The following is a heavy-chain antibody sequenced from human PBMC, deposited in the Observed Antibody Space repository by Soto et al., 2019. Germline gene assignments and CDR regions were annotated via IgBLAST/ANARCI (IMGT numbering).Heavy chain of an antibody. J-gene: IGHJ3*02. CDR2: IDPSDSYT. CDR3: AVVRHIVVVPYAFDI. Sequence: GESLKISCKGSGYSFTSYWISWVRQMPGKGLEWMGRIDPSDSYTNYSPSFQGHLTISADKSISTAYLQWSSLKASDTAMYYCAVVRHIVVVPYAFDIWGQGTMVTVSS. V-gene: IGHV5-10-1*01. D-gene: IGHD2-21*01. CDR1: GYSFTSYW.